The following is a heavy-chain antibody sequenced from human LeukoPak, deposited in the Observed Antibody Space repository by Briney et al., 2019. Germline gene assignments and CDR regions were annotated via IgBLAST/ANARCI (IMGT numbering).Heavy chain of an antibody. Sequence: GESPKTFCKGSGYRFTSYWIAWVRPMPGEGLEWMGIIYPGDSDTIYSPSFEGPVTLSADKSISTAYLQWSSLKASDTAMYYCARFHYYGSGSDNWFDPWGQGTPVTVSS. CDR1: GYRFTSYW. CDR3: ARFHYYGSGSDNWFDP. D-gene: IGHD3-10*01. J-gene: IGHJ5*02. V-gene: IGHV5-51*01. CDR2: IYPGDSDT.